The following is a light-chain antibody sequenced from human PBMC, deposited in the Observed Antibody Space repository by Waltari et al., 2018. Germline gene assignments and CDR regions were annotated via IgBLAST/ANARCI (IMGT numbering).Light chain of an antibody. J-gene: IGKJ4*01. Sequence: AIRMTQSPSSLSASTGDSFTITCRASQGISSYLAWYQQKPGKAPKLLIYAASTLQSGVPSRFSGSGSGTDFTLTISCLQSEDFATYYCQQYYSYPLTFGGGTKVEIK. CDR1: QGISSY. CDR2: AAS. V-gene: IGKV1-8*01. CDR3: QQYYSYPLT.